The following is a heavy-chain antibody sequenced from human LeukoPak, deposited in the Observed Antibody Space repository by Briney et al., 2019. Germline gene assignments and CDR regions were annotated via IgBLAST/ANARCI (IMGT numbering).Heavy chain of an antibody. Sequence: GGSLRHSWAASGFPFSSDVMSWVRHAPGEGLEWGSAISGSGGSTYYADSVKGRFTISRDNSKHTLYLQMNSPRAEDTAVYYCAKGLISRVITEVYWGQGTLVTVSS. V-gene: IGHV3-23*01. CDR2: ISGSGGST. J-gene: IGHJ4*02. CDR1: GFPFSSDV. D-gene: IGHD5-24*01. CDR3: AKGLISRVITEVY.